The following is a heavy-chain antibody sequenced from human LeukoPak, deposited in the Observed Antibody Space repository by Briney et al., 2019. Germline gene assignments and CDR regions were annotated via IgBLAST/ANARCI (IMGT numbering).Heavy chain of an antibody. D-gene: IGHD3-22*01. V-gene: IGHV3-23*01. Sequence: PGGSLRLSCAASGFTFSSYGMSWVRQAPGKGLEWVSAISGSGGSTFYADSVKGRFTISRDNSKNTLYLQMNSLRAEDTAVYYCAKGPTMIVVVIDYWGQGTLVTVSS. J-gene: IGHJ4*02. CDR2: ISGSGGST. CDR3: AKGPTMIVVVIDY. CDR1: GFTFSSYG.